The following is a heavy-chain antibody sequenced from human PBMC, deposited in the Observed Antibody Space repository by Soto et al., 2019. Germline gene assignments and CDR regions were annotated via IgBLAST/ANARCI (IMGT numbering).Heavy chain of an antibody. CDR1: GFTFTSSA. Sequence: MQLVQSGPEVKKPGTSVKVSCKASGFTFTSSAVQWVRQARGQRLEWIGWIVVGSGNTNYAQKFQERVTITRDMSTSTAYMELSSQRSEDTAVYYCAAEPTITSGYYLREYYYYGMDVWGQGTTVTVSS. CDR3: AAEPTITSGYYLREYYYYGMDV. D-gene: IGHD3-22*01. J-gene: IGHJ6*02. CDR2: IVVGSGNT. V-gene: IGHV1-58*01.